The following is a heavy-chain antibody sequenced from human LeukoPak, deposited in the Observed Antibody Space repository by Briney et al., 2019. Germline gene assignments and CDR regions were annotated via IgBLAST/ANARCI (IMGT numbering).Heavy chain of an antibody. CDR1: GFTFSDYE. CDR2: IKDKGDGETT. CDR3: PRDLDYDFWSGYRYGMDV. Sequence: GGSLRLSCSGSGFTFSDYELSWFRQAPGKGLEWVGFIKDKGDGETTEYGASDKRTFSISRADSKSIAYLQMNSLKAEDTAVYYCPRDLDYDFWSGYRYGMDVWVQATTVSVSS. V-gene: IGHV3-49*03. D-gene: IGHD3-3*01. J-gene: IGHJ6*02.